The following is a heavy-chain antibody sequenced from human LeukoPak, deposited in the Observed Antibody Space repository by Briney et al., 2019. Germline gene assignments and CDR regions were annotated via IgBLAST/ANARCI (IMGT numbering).Heavy chain of an antibody. CDR3: ARGARGSGTASDY. D-gene: IGHD3-10*01. V-gene: IGHV3-72*01. CDR1: GFIFSDHY. J-gene: IGHJ4*02. Sequence: GGSLRLSCAASGFIFSDHYMGWVRQVPGKGLEWVGRSRNKANSYTTEYAASVKGRFTISRDDSKNSLYLQMNSLRAEDTAVYYCARGARGSGTASDYWGQGTLVTVSS. CDR2: SRNKANSYTT.